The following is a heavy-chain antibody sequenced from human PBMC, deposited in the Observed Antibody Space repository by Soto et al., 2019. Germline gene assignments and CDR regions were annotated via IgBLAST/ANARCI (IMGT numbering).Heavy chain of an antibody. D-gene: IGHD3-22*01. J-gene: IGHJ4*02. Sequence: ASVKVSCKASGYTFTSYGINWVRQAPGQGLEWMGWISAYNGNTNYAQRLQGRVTMTTDTSTSTAYMELRSLRSDDTAVYYCARGSDSNGYYSYFDYWGQGTLVTVSS. CDR3: ARGSDSNGYYSYFDY. CDR1: GYTFTSYG. V-gene: IGHV1-18*04. CDR2: ISAYNGNT.